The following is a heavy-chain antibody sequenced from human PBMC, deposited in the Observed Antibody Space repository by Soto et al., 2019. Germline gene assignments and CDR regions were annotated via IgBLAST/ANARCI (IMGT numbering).Heavy chain of an antibody. CDR3: ARERAHYGSGSYGHYYYGMDV. J-gene: IGHJ6*02. D-gene: IGHD3-10*01. Sequence: SVKVSCKASGGTFSSYAISWVRQAPGQGLEWMGGIIPIFGTANYAQKFQGRVTITADESTSTAYMELSSLRSEDTAVYYCARERAHYGSGSYGHYYYGMDVWGQGTTVTVSS. CDR2: IIPIFGTA. CDR1: GGTFSSYA. V-gene: IGHV1-69*13.